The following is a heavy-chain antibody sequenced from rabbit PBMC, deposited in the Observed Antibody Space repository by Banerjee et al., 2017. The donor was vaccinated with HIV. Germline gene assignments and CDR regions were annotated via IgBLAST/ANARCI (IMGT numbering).Heavy chain of an antibody. CDR2: IAGGSSSST. CDR3: ARDLAGVIGWNFNL. Sequence: QEQLVESGGDLVKPEGSLTLTCTASGADFSSGYWICWVRQAPGKGLEWIGCIAGGSSSSTYYASWAKGRFTISKTSSTTVTLQMTSLTAADTATYFCARDLAGVIGWNFNLWGPGTLVTVS. D-gene: IGHD4-1*01. V-gene: IGHV1S45*01. CDR1: GADFSSGYW. J-gene: IGHJ4*01.